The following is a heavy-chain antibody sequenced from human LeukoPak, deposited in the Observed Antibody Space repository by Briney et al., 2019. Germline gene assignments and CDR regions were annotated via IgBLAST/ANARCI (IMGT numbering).Heavy chain of an antibody. CDR3: ARQGQISAFDI. V-gene: IGHV7-4-1*02. D-gene: IGHD2/OR15-2a*01. CDR1: GYTFSSYA. Sequence: ASVKVSCKASGYTFSSYAMNWVRQAPGQGLEWMGWINTNTGNPTYAQAFTGRFVFSLDTSVSTAYLQISSLKAEDTAVYYCARQGQISAFDIWGQGNLVIVSS. J-gene: IGHJ4*02. CDR2: INTNTGNP.